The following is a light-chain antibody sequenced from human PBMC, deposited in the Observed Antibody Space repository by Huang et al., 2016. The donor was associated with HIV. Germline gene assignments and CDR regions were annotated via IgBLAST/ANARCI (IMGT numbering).Light chain of an antibody. CDR1: QNIDTF. V-gene: IGKV1-39*01. CDR2: DAS. Sequence: DIQLTQSPSSLSASVGDTVTISCRASQNIDTFLNWYQQRIGRAPNLLIYDASTLQSWVPSRCTASGSGTDFTLTITNLQPEDFAVYSCQQSFTAPITFGQGTRL. J-gene: IGKJ5*01. CDR3: QQSFTAPIT.